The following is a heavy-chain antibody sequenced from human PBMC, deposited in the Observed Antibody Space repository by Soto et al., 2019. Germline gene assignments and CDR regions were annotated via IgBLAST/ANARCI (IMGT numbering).Heavy chain of an antibody. CDR3: AKGPSSGYYLDAFHI. J-gene: IGHJ3*02. CDR1: GDSISSSDYY. V-gene: IGHV4-30-4*01. CDR2: IFYSGST. D-gene: IGHD3-22*01. Sequence: QVQLQESGPGLVKPSQTLSLTCTVSGDSISSSDYYWSWIRQPPGKGLEWIGYIFYSGSTYYNPSLRSRLTMXXDXSXXQFSLKLTSVTATDTAVYFCAKGPSSGYYLDAFHIWGQGTMVTVSS.